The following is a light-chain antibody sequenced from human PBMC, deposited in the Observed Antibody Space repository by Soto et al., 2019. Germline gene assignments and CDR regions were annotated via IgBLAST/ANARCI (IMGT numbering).Light chain of an antibody. CDR1: QSVSSSY. CDR3: QQRSF. Sequence: ELVLTQSPGTLSLSPGERATLSCRASQSVSSSYLAWYQQKPGQAPRLLIYGASSRATGIPDRFSGSGSGTDFTLIISRLEPEDFAVYYCQQRSFFGPGTKVDIK. J-gene: IGKJ3*01. V-gene: IGKV3-20*01. CDR2: GAS.